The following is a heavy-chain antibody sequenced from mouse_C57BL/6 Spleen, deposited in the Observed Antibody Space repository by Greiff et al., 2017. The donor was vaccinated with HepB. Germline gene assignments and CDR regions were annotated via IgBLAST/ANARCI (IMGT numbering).Heavy chain of an antibody. CDR1: GYAFSSSW. CDR3: ARSYYYGSSSYAMDY. CDR2: IYPGDGDT. D-gene: IGHD1-1*01. V-gene: IGHV1-82*01. J-gene: IGHJ4*01. Sequence: SGPELVKPGASVKISCKASGYAFSSSWMNWVKQRPGKGLEWIGRIYPGDGDTNYNGKFKGKATLTADKSSSTAYMQLSSLTSEDSAVYFCARSYYYGSSSYAMDYWGQGTSVTVSS.